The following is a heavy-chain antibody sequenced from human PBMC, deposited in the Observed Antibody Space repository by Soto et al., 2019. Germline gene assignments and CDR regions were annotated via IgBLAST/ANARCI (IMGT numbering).Heavy chain of an antibody. J-gene: IGHJ6*02. CDR3: ARDRVDYGDYYYYNGMDV. CDR1: GFTFSDYY. CDR2: ISSSGSSI. D-gene: IGHD4-17*01. Sequence: QVQLVESGGGLVKPGGSLRLSCAASGFTFSDYYMSWIRQAPGKGLEWVSYISSSGSSIYYADSVKGRFTISRDNAKNSLYLQMNSLRAEETAVYYCARDRVDYGDYYYYNGMDVWGQGTTVTVSS. V-gene: IGHV3-11*01.